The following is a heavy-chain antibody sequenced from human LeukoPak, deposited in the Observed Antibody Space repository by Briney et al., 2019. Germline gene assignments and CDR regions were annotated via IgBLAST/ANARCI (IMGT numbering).Heavy chain of an antibody. D-gene: IGHD2-15*01. CDR1: GYSFTSYC. CDR2: IYPGDSDT. V-gene: IGHV5-51*01. Sequence: GESLRISCKGSGYSFTSYCIGWVRQMPGKGLEWMGIIYPGDSDTRYSPSFQGQVTISADKSISTAYLQWSSLKASDTAMYYCARQSMQLPDNDAFDIWGQGTMVTVSS. CDR3: ARQSMQLPDNDAFDI. J-gene: IGHJ3*02.